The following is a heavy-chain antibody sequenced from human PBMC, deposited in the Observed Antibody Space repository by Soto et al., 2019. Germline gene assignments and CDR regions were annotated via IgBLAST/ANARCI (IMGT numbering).Heavy chain of an antibody. J-gene: IGHJ4*01. D-gene: IGHD6-6*01. V-gene: IGHV1-18*01. CDR3: ARLTCSSSVCGGEFEY. CDR2: ISDYNGNT. Sequence: ASAQVSCEDSHYTLSSYGICCVRQAPGPGLEWMGWISDYNGNTNYAQKLQGRVPMTTDTSTSTAYMELRSLRSDDTAVYYCARLTCSSSVCGGEFEYWG. CDR1: HYTLSSYG.